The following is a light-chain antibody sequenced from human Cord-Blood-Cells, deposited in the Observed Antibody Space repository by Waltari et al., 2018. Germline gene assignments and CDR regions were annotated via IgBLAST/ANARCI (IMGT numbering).Light chain of an antibody. CDR3: SSYTSSSTVV. J-gene: IGLJ2*01. CDR1: SRDVGISNC. V-gene: IGLV2-14*01. CDR2: DVS. Sequence: QSALTQPASVSGSPGQSLTISCTGTSRDVGISNCVSWYQQPPGKAPKLMIYDVSNRPSVVSNRFSGSKSGNTASLTISGLQAEDEADYYCSSYTSSSTVVFGGVTKLTVL.